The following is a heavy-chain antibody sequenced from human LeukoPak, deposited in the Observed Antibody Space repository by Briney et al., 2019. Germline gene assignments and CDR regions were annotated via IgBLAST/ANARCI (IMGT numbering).Heavy chain of an antibody. CDR3: ARQSTRLFNTGSYYPPPAYDY. D-gene: IGHD1-26*01. CDR1: GYTFTNSY. J-gene: IGHJ4*02. CDR2: INPDGGNT. V-gene: IGHV1-46*01. Sequence: ASVKVSCKASGYTFTNSYIHWVRQAPGQVLEWMGLINPDGGNTNYAQNFQGRVTLTRDTSTSTVYMELSSLRSDDTAVYYCARQSTRLFNTGSYYPPPAYDYWGQGTLVIVSS.